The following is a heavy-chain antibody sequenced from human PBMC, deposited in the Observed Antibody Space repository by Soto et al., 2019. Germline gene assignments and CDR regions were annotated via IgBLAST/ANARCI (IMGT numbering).Heavy chain of an antibody. CDR3: AREREGGRFHP. V-gene: IGHV4-30-2*01. D-gene: IGHD3-16*01. Sequence: SETLSLTCAVSGGSISSGGYSWSWIRQPPGKGLEWIGYIYHSGSTYYNPSLKSRVTISVDRSKNQFSLKLSSVTAADTAVYYCAREREGGRFHPSGQGTLGTVS. J-gene: IGHJ5*02. CDR2: IYHSGST. CDR1: GGSISSGGYS.